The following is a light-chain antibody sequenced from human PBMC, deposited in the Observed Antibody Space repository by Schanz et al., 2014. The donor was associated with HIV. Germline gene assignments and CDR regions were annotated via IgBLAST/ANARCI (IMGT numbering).Light chain of an antibody. V-gene: IGKV1-5*03. CDR3: QQSYSTPLT. Sequence: DIQMTQPPSTLSASVGDRVSITCRASQSIGRWLAWYQQKPGKPPNLLIYEASTLESGVPSRFSGSGSGTEFTLTISSLQPEDFATYYCQQSYSTPLTFGGGTKVEIK. J-gene: IGKJ4*01. CDR2: EAS. CDR1: QSIGRW.